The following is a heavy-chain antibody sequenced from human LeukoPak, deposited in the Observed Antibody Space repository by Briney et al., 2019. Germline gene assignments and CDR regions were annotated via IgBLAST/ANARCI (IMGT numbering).Heavy chain of an antibody. CDR2: IIPIFGIA. CDR3: ARDRLKAAMVYYYYGMDV. V-gene: IGHV1-69*04. CDR1: GGTFSSYA. D-gene: IGHD5-18*01. J-gene: IGHJ6*02. Sequence: SVKVSCKASGGTFSSYAISWVRQAPGQGLEWMGRIIPIFGIANYAQKFQGRVTITAGKSTSTAYMELSSLRSEDTAVYYCARDRLKAAMVYYYYGMDVWGQGTTVTVSS.